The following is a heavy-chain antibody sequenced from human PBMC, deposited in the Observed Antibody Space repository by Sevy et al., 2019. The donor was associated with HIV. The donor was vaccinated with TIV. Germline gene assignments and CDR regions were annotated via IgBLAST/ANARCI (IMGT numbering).Heavy chain of an antibody. V-gene: IGHV3-33*06. CDR3: AKAGGSGSYYNAGDYMDV. CDR2: IWYDGSNK. J-gene: IGHJ6*03. D-gene: IGHD3-10*01. Sequence: GESLKISCAASGFTFSSYGMHWVRQAPGKGLEWVAVIWYDGSNKYYADSVKGRFTISRDNSKNTLYLQMNSLRAEDTAVYYCAKAGGSGSYYNAGDYMDVWGKGTTVTVSS. CDR1: GFTFSSYG.